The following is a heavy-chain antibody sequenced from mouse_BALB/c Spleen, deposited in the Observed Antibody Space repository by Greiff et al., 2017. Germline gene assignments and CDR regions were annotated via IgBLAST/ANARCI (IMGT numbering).Heavy chain of an antibody. J-gene: IGHJ3*01. V-gene: IGHV3-2*02. D-gene: IGHD2-2*01. Sequence: EVKLMESGPGLVKPSQSLSLTCTVTGYSITSDYAWNWIRQFPGNKLEWMGYISYSGSTSYNPSLKSRISITRDTSKNQFFLQLNSVTTEDTATYYCASLYYGYDALAYWGQGTLVTVSA. CDR3: ASLYYGYDALAY. CDR2: ISYSGST. CDR1: GYSITSDYA.